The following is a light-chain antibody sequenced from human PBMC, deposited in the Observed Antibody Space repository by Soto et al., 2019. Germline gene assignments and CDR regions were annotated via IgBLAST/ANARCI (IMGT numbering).Light chain of an antibody. CDR2: DAF. CDR1: QSVNSD. CDR3: QQYNDWPLT. V-gene: IGKV3-15*01. Sequence: EIVMTQSPATLSVSPGERATLTCRASQSVNSDLAWYQQKPGQSPRLLIYDAFTRATGIPARFSGSASGTEFTLTISSLQSEDFALYYCQQYNDWPLTFGQGTKVDI. J-gene: IGKJ1*01.